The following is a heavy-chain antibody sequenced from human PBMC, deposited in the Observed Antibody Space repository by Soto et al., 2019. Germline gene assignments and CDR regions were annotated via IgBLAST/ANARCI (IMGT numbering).Heavy chain of an antibody. CDR1: GDSVSSNSAA. Sequence: SQTLSLTCAISGDSVSSNSAAWNWIRQSPSRGLEWLGRTYYRSKWYNDYAVSVKSRITINPDTSKNQFSLQLNSVTPEDTAGYYCARDYAYSGYDTYYFDYWGQGTLVTVSS. CDR3: ARDYAYSGYDTYYFDY. D-gene: IGHD5-12*01. V-gene: IGHV6-1*01. J-gene: IGHJ4*02. CDR2: TYYRSKWYN.